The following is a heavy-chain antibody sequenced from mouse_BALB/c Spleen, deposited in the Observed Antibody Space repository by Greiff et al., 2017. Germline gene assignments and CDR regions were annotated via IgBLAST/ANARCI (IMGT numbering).Heavy chain of an antibody. CDR1: GFTFTDYY. V-gene: IGHV7-3*02. D-gene: IGHD2-3*01. CDR2: IRNKANGYTT. J-gene: IGHJ3*01. CDR3: ARDGYYSWFAY. Sequence: EVNLVESGGGLVQPGGSLRLSCATSGFTFTDYYMSWVRQPPGKALEWLGFIRNKANGYTTEYSASVKGRFTISRDNSQSILYLQMNTLRAEDSATYYCARDGYYSWFAYWGQGTLVTVSA.